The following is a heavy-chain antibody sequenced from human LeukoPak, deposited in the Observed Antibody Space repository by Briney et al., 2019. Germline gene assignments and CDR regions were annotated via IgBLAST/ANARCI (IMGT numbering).Heavy chain of an antibody. J-gene: IGHJ5*02. CDR1: GGSISSGGSA. Sequence: SETLSLTCAVSGGSISSGGSAWGWLRQPPGRGLEGIGYIYHIGSTYYNPSLKSRVTISVDRSKNQFSLKLSSVTAADTAVYYCARDGGLYNWFDPWGQGTLVTVSS. V-gene: IGHV4-30-2*01. CDR3: ARDGGLYNWFDP. CDR2: IYHIGST. D-gene: IGHD3-3*01.